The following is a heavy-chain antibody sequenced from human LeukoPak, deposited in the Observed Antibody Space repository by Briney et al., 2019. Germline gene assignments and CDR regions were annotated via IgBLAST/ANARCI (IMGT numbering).Heavy chain of an antibody. CDR3: ARGPYGGNPSLYYFDY. V-gene: IGHV1-46*01. CDR1: GYTFTSYY. Sequence: ASVKVSRKASGYTFTSYYLHWVRQAPGQGLEWMGIINPSGGSTSYVQKFQGRVTMTRDTSTSTVYMVLSSLRSEDTAFYYCARGPYGGNPSLYYFDYWGQGTLVTISS. CDR2: INPSGGST. D-gene: IGHD4-23*01. J-gene: IGHJ4*02.